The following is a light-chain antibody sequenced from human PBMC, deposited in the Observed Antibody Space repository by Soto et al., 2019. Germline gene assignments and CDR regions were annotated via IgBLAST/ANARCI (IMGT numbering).Light chain of an antibody. CDR1: QTISSW. CDR2: KAS. Sequence: DIQMTQSPSTLSVSVGDRVTITCRASQTISSWLAWYQQKPGKAPKLLIYKASTLKSGFPSRFSGGGSGTEFTLTISSLQPDDFATYYCQHYNSYSEAFGQGTKVELK. CDR3: QHYNSYSEA. J-gene: IGKJ1*01. V-gene: IGKV1-5*03.